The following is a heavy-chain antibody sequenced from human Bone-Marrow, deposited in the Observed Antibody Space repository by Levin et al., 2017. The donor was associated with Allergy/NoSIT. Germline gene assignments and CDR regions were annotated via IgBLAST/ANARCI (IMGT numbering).Heavy chain of an antibody. CDR3: VADPGGGASLDH. CDR2: IQSRADGGAT. CDR1: GFNFKTAW. Sequence: GGSLRLSCAASGFNFKTAWMNWVRQSPGTGPEWVARIQSRADGGATEYAAPVEGRFTISRDDSQAMLYLQMTSLQIEDSGVYYCVADPGGGASLDHWGQGTLLTV. D-gene: IGHD1-26*01. V-gene: IGHV3-15*07. J-gene: IGHJ4*02.